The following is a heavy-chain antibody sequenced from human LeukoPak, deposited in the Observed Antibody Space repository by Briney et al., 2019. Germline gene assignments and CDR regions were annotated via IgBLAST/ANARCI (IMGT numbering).Heavy chain of an antibody. V-gene: IGHV3-74*03. J-gene: IGHJ4*02. Sequence: GGSLRLSCAASAFTFSRNWMHWVSQAPGKGLMWVSRISPDGSTTLYADSVKGRFTISRDNAKNTLYLQMNSLAAEDTAVYYCTTFLSSNRYNLCDNWGQGTLVTVSS. CDR3: TTFLSSNRYNLCDN. CDR1: AFTFSRNW. CDR2: ISPDGSTT. D-gene: IGHD6-13*01.